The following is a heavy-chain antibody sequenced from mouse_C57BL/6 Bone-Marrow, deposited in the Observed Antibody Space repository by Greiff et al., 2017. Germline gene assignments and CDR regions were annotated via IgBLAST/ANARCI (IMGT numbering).Heavy chain of an antibody. CDR1: GYTFTSYW. Sequence: QVQLQQPGAELVKPGASMKLSCKASGYTFTSYWMQWVKQRPGQGLEWIGEIDPSDSYTNYNQKFKGKATLTVDTSSSTAYMQLSSLTSEDSAVYYCARLGSDYYGSSYWYFDVWGTGTTVTVSS. D-gene: IGHD1-1*01. CDR2: IDPSDSYT. CDR3: ARLGSDYYGSSYWYFDV. V-gene: IGHV1-50*01. J-gene: IGHJ1*03.